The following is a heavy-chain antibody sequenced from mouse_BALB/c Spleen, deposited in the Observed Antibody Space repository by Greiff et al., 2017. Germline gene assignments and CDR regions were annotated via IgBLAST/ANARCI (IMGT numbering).Heavy chain of an antibody. J-gene: IGHJ3*01. V-gene: IGHV1S81*02. CDR1: GYTFTSYW. D-gene: IGHD2-4*01. Sequence: QVQLQQPGAELVKPGASVKLSCKASGYTFTSYWMHWVKQRPGQGLEWIGEINPSNGRTNYNEKFKSKATLTVDKSSSTAYMQLSSLTSEDSAVYYCARGLIYYDYPWFAYWGQGTLVTVSA. CDR2: INPSNGRT. CDR3: ARGLIYYDYPWFAY.